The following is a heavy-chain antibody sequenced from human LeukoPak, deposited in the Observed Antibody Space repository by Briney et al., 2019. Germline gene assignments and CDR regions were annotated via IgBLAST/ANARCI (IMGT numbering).Heavy chain of an antibody. CDR2: MNPNSGNT. J-gene: IGHJ4*02. D-gene: IGHD3-3*01. CDR1: GYTFTSYD. Sequence: GASVKVSCKASGYTFTSYDINWVRQATGQGLEWMGWMNPNSGNTGYAQKFQGRVTMTRNTSISTAYMELSSLRSEDTAVHYCARGHTIFGEAPMGYWGQGTLVTVSS. V-gene: IGHV1-8*01. CDR3: ARGHTIFGEAPMGY.